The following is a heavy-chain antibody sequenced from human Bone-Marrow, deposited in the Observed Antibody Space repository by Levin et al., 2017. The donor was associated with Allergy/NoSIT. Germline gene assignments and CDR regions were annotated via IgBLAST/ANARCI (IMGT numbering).Heavy chain of an antibody. J-gene: IGHJ2*01. CDR1: EYSFSSHW. CDR2: IYPGDSDT. CDR3: ARVEDYSGYYTHWYFEL. Sequence: GESLKISCKGSEYSFSSHWIGWVRQMPGKGLEWMAMIYPGDSDTRYSPSFQGQVTISADKSINTAYLQWSSLQASDTAMYYCARVEDYSGYYTHWYFELWGRGTLVTVSS. D-gene: IGHD5-12*01. V-gene: IGHV5-51*01.